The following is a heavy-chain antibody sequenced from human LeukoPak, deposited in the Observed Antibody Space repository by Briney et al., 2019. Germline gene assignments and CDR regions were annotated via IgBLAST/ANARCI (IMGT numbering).Heavy chain of an antibody. V-gene: IGHV3-23*01. CDR1: GFPFSNHA. J-gene: IGHJ5*02. CDR2: ISKGNT. Sequence: GGSLRLAWAAAGFPFSNHAMSWVRQPPGKGLEWVSAISKGNTYYADSVSGRFTISRDDSKNMVYLQMNSLRDEDTGLYYCVREAGYCASVCLKSNWFDPWGQGTLVTVSS. D-gene: IGHD2-21*02. CDR3: VREAGYCASVCLKSNWFDP.